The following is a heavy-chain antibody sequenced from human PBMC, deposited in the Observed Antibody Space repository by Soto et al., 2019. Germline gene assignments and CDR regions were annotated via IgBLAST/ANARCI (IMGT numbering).Heavy chain of an antibody. CDR1: GFSLSTSGVG. CDR2: IYWDDDK. V-gene: IGHV2-5*02. CDR3: AHLVVAGVTYYLVY. D-gene: IGHD2-15*01. J-gene: IGHJ4*02. Sequence: QITLKESGPTLVKPTQTLTLTCTFSGFSLSTSGVGVGWIRQPPGKALEWLAFIYWDDDKRYSPSLKSRLTIIKDTSENQVVLRMTNMDPVDTATYSCAHLVVAGVTYYLVYWGQGTLGTVSS.